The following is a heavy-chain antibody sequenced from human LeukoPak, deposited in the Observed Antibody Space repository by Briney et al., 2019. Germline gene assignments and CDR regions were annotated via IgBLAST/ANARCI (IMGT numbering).Heavy chain of an antibody. CDR3: AKDHGTNVYDPFDY. Sequence: PGESLRLSCAASGFNFRSHAMSWVRQAPGKGLEWVSVISNGGAGTYYADSVKGRFTISRDNSKSTLYLRMSSLRAEDTAVYYCAKDHGTNVYDPFDYWGQGTLVTVSS. CDR2: ISNGGAGT. V-gene: IGHV3-23*01. J-gene: IGHJ4*02. CDR1: GFNFRSHA. D-gene: IGHD2-8*01.